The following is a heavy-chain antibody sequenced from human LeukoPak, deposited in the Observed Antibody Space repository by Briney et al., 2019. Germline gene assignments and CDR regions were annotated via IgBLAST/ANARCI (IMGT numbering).Heavy chain of an antibody. D-gene: IGHD3-3*01. CDR3: ARHRGSADFWSGNHDNNWFDP. CDR1: GGSVSSGSYY. V-gene: IGHV4-61*01. CDR2: IYYSGST. J-gene: IGHJ5*02. Sequence: SETLSPTCTVSGGSVSSGSYYWNWIRQPPGKGLEWIGYIYYSGSTNYNPSLKSRVTISVDTSKNQFSLKLSSVTAADTAVYYCARHRGSADFWSGNHDNNWFDPWGQGTLVTVSS.